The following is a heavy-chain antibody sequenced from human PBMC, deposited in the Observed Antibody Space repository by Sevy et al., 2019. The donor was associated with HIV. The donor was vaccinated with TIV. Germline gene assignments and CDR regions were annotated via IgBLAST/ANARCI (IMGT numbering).Heavy chain of an antibody. D-gene: IGHD2-8*01. Sequence: GGSLRLSCAASGFAFYDYSMSWIRQAPGKGLEWVANFSFGCGKINYADSVKGRFTISRDNSKNSFYLQMDNLRVEDTALYYCAREGCTRPHDYWGQGTRGTVSS. CDR2: FSFGCGKI. CDR3: AREGCTRPHDY. V-gene: IGHV3-23*01. J-gene: IGHJ4*02. CDR1: GFAFYDYS.